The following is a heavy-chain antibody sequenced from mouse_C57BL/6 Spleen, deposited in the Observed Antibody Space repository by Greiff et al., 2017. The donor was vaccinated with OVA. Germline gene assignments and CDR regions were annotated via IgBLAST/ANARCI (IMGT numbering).Heavy chain of an antibody. CDR2: IYPGDGDT. D-gene: IGHD2-5*01. CDR3: ASSGCSNYWGFAY. Sequence: VQLQQSGPELVKPGASVKISCKASGYAFSSSWMNWVKQRPGQGLEWIGRIYPGDGDTNYNGKFKGKATLTADKSSSTAYMQLSSLTSEDSAVYFCASSGCSNYWGFAYWGQGTLVTVSA. CDR1: GYAFSSSW. V-gene: IGHV1-82*01. J-gene: IGHJ3*01.